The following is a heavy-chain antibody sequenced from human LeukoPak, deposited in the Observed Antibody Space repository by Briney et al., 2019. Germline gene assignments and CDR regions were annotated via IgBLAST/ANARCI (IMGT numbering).Heavy chain of an antibody. CDR1: GYTFTSYG. CDR3: ARAGNYDFWSGYFATEFDY. J-gene: IGHJ4*02. Sequence: ASVKVSCKASGYTFTSYGISWVRQAPGQGLEWMGWISPYNGNTNYAQKLQGRVTMTTDISTSTAYMELRSLRSDDTAVYYCARAGNYDFWSGYFATEFDYWGQGTLVTVSS. D-gene: IGHD3-3*01. CDR2: ISPYNGNT. V-gene: IGHV1-18*01.